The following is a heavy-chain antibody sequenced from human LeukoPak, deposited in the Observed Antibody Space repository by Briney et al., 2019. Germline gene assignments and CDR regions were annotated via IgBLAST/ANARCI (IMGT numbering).Heavy chain of an antibody. D-gene: IGHD3-3*01. Sequence: ASVKVSCKASGYTFTSYDINWVRQATGQGLEWMGWMNPNSGNTGYAQKFQGRVTMTGNTSISTAYMELSSLRSEDTAVYYCARDPGQYYDFWSGYYRSYYFDYWGQGTLVTVSS. V-gene: IGHV1-8*01. CDR3: ARDPGQYYDFWSGYYRSYYFDY. J-gene: IGHJ4*02. CDR2: MNPNSGNT. CDR1: GYTFTSYD.